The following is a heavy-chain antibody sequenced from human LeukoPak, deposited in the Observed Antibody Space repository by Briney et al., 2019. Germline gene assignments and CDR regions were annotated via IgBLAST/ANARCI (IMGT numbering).Heavy chain of an antibody. CDR3: ARSAQYYDFWPAFDI. CDR1: GGSISSYY. J-gene: IGHJ3*02. V-gene: IGHV4-59*01. CDR2: IYYSGST. D-gene: IGHD3-3*01. Sequence: PSETLSLTCTVSGGSISSYYWSWIRQPPGKGLEWIGYIYYSGSTNYNPSLKSRVTISVDTSKNQFSLKLSSVTAADTAVYYCARSAQYYDFWPAFDIWGQGTMVTVSS.